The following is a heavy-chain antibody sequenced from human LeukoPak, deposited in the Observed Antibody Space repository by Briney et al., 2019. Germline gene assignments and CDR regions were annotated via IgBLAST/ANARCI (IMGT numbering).Heavy chain of an antibody. V-gene: IGHV3-23*01. CDR3: VRRGDASSGWGDHDF. J-gene: IGHJ4*02. CDR2: IGGSGDKT. Sequence: GGSLRLSCAASGFTFNRNAISWVRQAPGKGLEWVSTIGGSGDKTFYADSVKGRFTISRDNSKNMVHLQMNSLTGEDAALYYCVRRGDASSGWGDHDFWGQGALVTVSS. D-gene: IGHD6-19*01. CDR1: GFTFNRNA.